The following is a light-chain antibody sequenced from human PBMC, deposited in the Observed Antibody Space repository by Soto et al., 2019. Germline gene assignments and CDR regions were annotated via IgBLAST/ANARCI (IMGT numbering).Light chain of an antibody. CDR3: QEYDGAPPIT. CDR1: QSVRSER. Sequence: EIVLTQSPDTLSLSPGERATLSCRASQSVRSERLAGYQQKRGQAPTLLIFDASSRASGTPERFSGSGSGTDFTLTISRLEPEDFAVYYCQEYDGAPPITFGLGTRLEIK. V-gene: IGKV3-20*01. J-gene: IGKJ5*01. CDR2: DAS.